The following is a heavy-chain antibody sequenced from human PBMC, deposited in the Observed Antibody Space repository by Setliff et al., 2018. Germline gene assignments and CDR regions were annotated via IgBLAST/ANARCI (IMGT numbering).Heavy chain of an antibody. CDR2: IYKGGST. CDR3: ATRTFALIPHSGLGLDYFSGIDV. Sequence: SETLSLTCTVSGDSITSGSDYGNWSRQRPGKGLEWTGHIYKGGSTYYNPSLRSRVSMSLDTCTRQVSLNLNSATAADTGVYYCATRTFALIPHSGLGLDYFSGIDVWGRGTTVTVSS. V-gene: IGHV4-61*09. D-gene: IGHD4-17*01. CDR1: GDSITSGSDY. J-gene: IGHJ6*02.